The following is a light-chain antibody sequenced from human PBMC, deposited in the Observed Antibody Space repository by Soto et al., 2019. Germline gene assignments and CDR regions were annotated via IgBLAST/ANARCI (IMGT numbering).Light chain of an antibody. CDR3: SSYTSSGLYV. Sequence: QSALTQPASVSGSPGQSITISCTGTSSDVGAYNYVSWYQQHPGKAPKVMIFEVSHRPSGVSNRFSGSKSGNTASLTVSGLQADDEADYYCSSYTSSGLYVFGTGTKLTVL. CDR1: SSDVGAYNY. V-gene: IGLV2-14*01. J-gene: IGLJ1*01. CDR2: EVS.